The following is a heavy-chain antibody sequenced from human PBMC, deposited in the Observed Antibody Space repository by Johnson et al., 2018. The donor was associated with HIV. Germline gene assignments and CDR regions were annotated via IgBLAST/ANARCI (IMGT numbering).Heavy chain of an antibody. D-gene: IGHD3-9*01. J-gene: IGHJ3*02. V-gene: IGHV3-20*04. CDR2: INWNGGST. Sequence: QLVESGGGVVRPGGSLRLSCAASGFTFDDYGMSWVRQAPGKGLEWVSGINWNGGSTGYADSVKGRFTISRDNAKNSLYLQMNSLRAEDTALYYCARVVTIFGLVIGNDAFDIWGQGTMVTVSS. CDR1: GFTFDDYG. CDR3: ARVVTIFGLVIGNDAFDI.